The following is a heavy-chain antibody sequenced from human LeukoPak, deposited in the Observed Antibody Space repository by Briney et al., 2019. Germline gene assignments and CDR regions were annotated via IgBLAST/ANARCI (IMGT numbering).Heavy chain of an antibody. CDR3: ARVPRGVVVPAAIPGFDY. D-gene: IGHD2-2*01. J-gene: IGHJ4*02. V-gene: IGHV1-18*01. CDR2: ISAYNGNT. Sequence: VASVKVSCKASGYTFTSYGISWVRQAPGQGLEWMGWISAYNGNTNYAQKLQGRVTMTTDTSTSTAYMELRSLRPDDTAVYYCARVPRGVVVPAAIPGFDYWGQGTLVTVSS. CDR1: GYTFTSYG.